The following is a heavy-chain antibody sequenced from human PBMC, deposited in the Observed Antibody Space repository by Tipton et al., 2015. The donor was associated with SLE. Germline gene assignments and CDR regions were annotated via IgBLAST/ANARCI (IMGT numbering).Heavy chain of an antibody. J-gene: IGHJ3*02. CDR2: IYYSGST. CDR1: GGSISSHY. CDR3: ARDESGYSSAFDAFDI. Sequence: TLSLTCTVSGGSISSHYWSWIRQPPGKGLEWIGYIYYSGSTYYNPSLKSRVTISVDTSKNQFSLKLSSVTAADTAVYYCARDESGYSSAFDAFDIWGQGTMVTVSS. D-gene: IGHD6-19*01. V-gene: IGHV4-59*11.